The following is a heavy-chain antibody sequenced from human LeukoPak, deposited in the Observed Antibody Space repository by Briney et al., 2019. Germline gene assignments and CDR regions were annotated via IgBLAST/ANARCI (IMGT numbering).Heavy chain of an antibody. V-gene: IGHV3-23*01. Sequence: GGSLRLSCAASGFTFSSYAMSWVRQAPGKGLEWVSAISGSGGSTYYADSVKGRFTISRDNSKNTLYLQMNSLRAEDTAVYYCAQQVGYCSSGSCYFTYWGQGTLVTVSS. CDR3: AQQVGYCSSGSCYFTY. CDR1: GFTFSSYA. J-gene: IGHJ1*01. CDR2: ISGSGGST. D-gene: IGHD2-15*01.